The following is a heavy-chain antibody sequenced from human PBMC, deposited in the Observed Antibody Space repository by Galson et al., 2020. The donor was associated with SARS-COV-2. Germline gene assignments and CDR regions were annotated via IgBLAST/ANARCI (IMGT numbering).Heavy chain of an antibody. CDR3: ARGYLAGPFDI. D-gene: IGHD2-2*01. J-gene: IGHJ3*02. V-gene: IGHV3-20*04. CDR1: GVSFDDYG. Sequence: GESLKISCAASGVSFDDYGMSWVRQVPGKGLEWVCGINKNGGSTNYADSVRGRFTISRDNAKNSLYLQMNSLRVEDTALYFCARGYLAGPFDIWAQWTMVTVSS. CDR2: INKNGGST.